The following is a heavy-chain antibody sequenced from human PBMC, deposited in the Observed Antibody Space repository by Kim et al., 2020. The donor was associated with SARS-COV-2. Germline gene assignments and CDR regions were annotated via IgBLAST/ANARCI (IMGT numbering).Heavy chain of an antibody. CDR1: GFTFSSYA. D-gene: IGHD1-26*01. V-gene: IGHV3-30*04. CDR3: ARPLVGAPPGGFDY. CDR2: ISYDGSNK. Sequence: GGSLRLSCAASGFTFSSYAMHWVRQAPGKGLEWVAVISYDGSNKYYADSVKGRFTISRDNSKNTLYLQMNSLRAEDTAVYYCARPLVGAPPGGFDYWGQG. J-gene: IGHJ4*02.